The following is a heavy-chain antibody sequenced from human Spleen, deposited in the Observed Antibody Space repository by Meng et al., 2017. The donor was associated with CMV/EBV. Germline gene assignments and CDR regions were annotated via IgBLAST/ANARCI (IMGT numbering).Heavy chain of an antibody. CDR2: INPNSGDT. CDR1: GYTFTGYF. Sequence: ASVKVSCKASGYTFTGYFIHWVRQAPGQGLEWMGWINPNSGDTNYAQEFQGRVTMTRDTSISTAYMELSTLRSDDTAVYFCARDQFPIFGVFVYYFDYWGQGTLVTVSS. D-gene: IGHD3-3*01. J-gene: IGHJ4*02. V-gene: IGHV1-2*02. CDR3: ARDQFPIFGVFVYYFDY.